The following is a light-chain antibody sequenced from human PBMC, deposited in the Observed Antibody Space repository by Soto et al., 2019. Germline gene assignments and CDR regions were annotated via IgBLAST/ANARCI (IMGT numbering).Light chain of an antibody. V-gene: IGLV2-14*01. J-gene: IGLJ2*01. Sequence: QSVLTQPASVSGSPGQSITISCTGTSSDVGGYNYVSWYQQHPGKAPKLMIYDVSNRPSGVSNRFSGSKSGNTASLTISGLQDEDEADYYCSSYTSRSTGVFDGGTKLTVL. CDR3: SSYTSRSTGV. CDR1: SSDVGGYNY. CDR2: DVS.